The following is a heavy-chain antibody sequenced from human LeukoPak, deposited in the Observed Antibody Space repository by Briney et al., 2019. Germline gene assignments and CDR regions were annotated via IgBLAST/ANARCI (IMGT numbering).Heavy chain of an antibody. V-gene: IGHV3-23*01. D-gene: IGHD3-22*01. J-gene: IGHJ3*02. CDR2: INDNGDGT. CDR3: AKDRWMIAPGGGAFDI. CDR1: GFTFSSYA. Sequence: GGSLRLSCAASGFTFSSYAMSWVRQAPGKGLKWVSTINDNGDGTYYADSVKGRFTISRDNSYNTVSLQMNSLRAEDTAVYYCAKDRWMIAPGGGAFDIWGQGTMVTVSS.